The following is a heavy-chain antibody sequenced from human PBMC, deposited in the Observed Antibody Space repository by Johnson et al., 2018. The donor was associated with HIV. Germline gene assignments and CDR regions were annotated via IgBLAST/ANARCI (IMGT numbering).Heavy chain of an antibody. D-gene: IGHD4-23*01. V-gene: IGHV3-11*01. CDR2: ISGSGFDT. CDR3: ARDPGHGGRLYDAFDF. Sequence: QVQLVESGGDLIKPGGSLRLSCATSNFTFKDYYMNWIRQAPGKGLEWISYISGSGFDTFYADSVQGRFTISRDNAKKSLYLQMNSLSGDYTGVYYCARDPGHGGRLYDAFDFRGQGTKVIVSS. CDR1: NFTFKDYY. J-gene: IGHJ3*01.